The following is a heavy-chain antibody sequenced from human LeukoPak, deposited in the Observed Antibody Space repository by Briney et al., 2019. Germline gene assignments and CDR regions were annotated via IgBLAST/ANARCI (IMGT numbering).Heavy chain of an antibody. CDR1: GFTVSSNY. CDR2: IYSGGST. V-gene: IGHV3-53*01. D-gene: IGHD4-17*01. CDR3: ARDEVRGDYRLNY. Sequence: QPGGSLRLSCAASGFTVSSNYMSWVRQAPGKWLEWVSVIYSGGSTYYAASVKGRFTISRDNSKNTLYLQMNSLRAEDTAVYYCARDEVRGDYRLNYWGQGTLVTVSS. J-gene: IGHJ4*02.